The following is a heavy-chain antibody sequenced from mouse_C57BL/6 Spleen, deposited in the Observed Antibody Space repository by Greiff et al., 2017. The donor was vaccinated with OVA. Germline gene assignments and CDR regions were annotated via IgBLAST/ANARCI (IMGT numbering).Heavy chain of an antibody. D-gene: IGHD2-3*01. Sequence: EVKLMESGGGLVQPGGSMKLSCVASGFTFSNYWMNWVRQSPEKGLEWVAQIRLKSDNYATHYAESVKGRFTISRDDSKSSVYLQMNNLRAEDTGIYYCTTIYDGYPSAYWGQGTLVTVSA. CDR2: IRLKSDNYAT. CDR3: TTIYDGYPSAY. V-gene: IGHV6-3*01. CDR1: GFTFSNYW. J-gene: IGHJ3*01.